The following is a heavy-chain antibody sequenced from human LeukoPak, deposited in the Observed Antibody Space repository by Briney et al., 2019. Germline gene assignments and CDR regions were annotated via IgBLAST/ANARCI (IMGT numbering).Heavy chain of an antibody. CDR1: GFTFRTYN. CDR3: AVGSYCSGGSCYPPFDY. D-gene: IGHD2-15*01. Sequence: GGSLRLSCAASGFTFRTYNMNWVRQAPGKGLEWVSSISSSSSYIYYADSVKGRFTISRDNAKNSLYLQMNSLRAEDTAVYYCAVGSYCSGGSCYPPFDYWGQGTLVTVSS. V-gene: IGHV3-21*01. J-gene: IGHJ4*02. CDR2: ISSSSSYI.